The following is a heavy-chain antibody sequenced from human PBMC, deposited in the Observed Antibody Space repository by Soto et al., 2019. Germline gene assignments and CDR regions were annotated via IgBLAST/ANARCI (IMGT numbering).Heavy chain of an antibody. D-gene: IGHD2-15*01. J-gene: IGHJ4*02. V-gene: IGHV3-23*01. CDR1: GFTFSSYA. CDR3: AKHIVVVPAARAYYFDY. CDR2: ISGNGGTT. Sequence: AQLLESGGGLVQPGGSLRLSCAASGFTFSSYAMSWVRQAPGKGLEWVSTISGNGGTTYYADSVKGRFTISRDSFKKTLYLQNNTLRAEDPAGYYCAKHIVVVPAARAYYFDYWGQGTLVIVSS.